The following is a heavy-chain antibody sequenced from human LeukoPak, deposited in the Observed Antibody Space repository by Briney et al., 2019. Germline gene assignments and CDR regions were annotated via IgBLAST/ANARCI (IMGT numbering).Heavy chain of an antibody. CDR2: IYYSGST. V-gene: IGHV4-39*01. J-gene: IGHJ4*02. CDR3: ARHAIDSSGYYLDYFDY. Sequence: SETLSLTCTVSGGSISSSSYYWGWIRQPPGEGLEWIGSIYYSGSTYYNPSLKSRVTISVDTSKNRISLKLISVTAADTAVYSCARHAIDSSGYYLDYFDYWGRGTLVTVSS. CDR1: GGSISSSSYY. D-gene: IGHD3-22*01.